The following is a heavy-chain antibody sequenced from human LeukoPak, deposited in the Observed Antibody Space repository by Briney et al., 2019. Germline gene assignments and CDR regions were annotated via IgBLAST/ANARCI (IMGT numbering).Heavy chain of an antibody. D-gene: IGHD5-18*01. Sequence: SETLSLTCTVSGGSISSYYWSWIRQPPGKGLEWIGYIYYSGSTNYNPSLKSRVTISVDTSKNQFSLKLSSVTAADTAVYYCAATMPGQLWLDYWGQGTLVTVSS. CDR3: AATMPGQLWLDY. V-gene: IGHV4-59*01. J-gene: IGHJ4*02. CDR1: GGSISSYY. CDR2: IYYSGST.